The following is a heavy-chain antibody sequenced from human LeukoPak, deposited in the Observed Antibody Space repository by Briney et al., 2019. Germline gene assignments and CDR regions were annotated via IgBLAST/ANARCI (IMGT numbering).Heavy chain of an antibody. Sequence: GASVKVSCKASEYTFTGYYIHWVRQAPGQGLEWMGWINPSSGDTKYAQKFQGRVTMTRDTSISTAFMELSGLRSDDTAVYYCANQLLCAPEYYFDYWGQGTLVTVSS. D-gene: IGHD2-2*01. J-gene: IGHJ4*02. CDR2: INPSSGDT. CDR3: ANQLLCAPEYYFDY. V-gene: IGHV1-2*02. CDR1: EYTFTGYY.